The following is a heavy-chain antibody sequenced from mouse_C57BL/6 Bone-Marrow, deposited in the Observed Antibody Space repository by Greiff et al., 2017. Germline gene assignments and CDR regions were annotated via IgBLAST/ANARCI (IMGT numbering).Heavy chain of an antibody. CDR2: ISDGGSYT. CDR3: ARDPLYYGNYDY. D-gene: IGHD2-1*01. J-gene: IGHJ2*01. CDR1: GFTFSSYA. V-gene: IGHV5-4*01. Sequence: VQLKESGGGLVKPGGSLKLSCAASGFTFSSYAMSWVRQTPEKRLEWVATISDGGSYTYYPDNVKGRFTISRDNAKNNLYLQMSHLKSEDTAMYYCARDPLYYGNYDYWGQGTTLTVSS.